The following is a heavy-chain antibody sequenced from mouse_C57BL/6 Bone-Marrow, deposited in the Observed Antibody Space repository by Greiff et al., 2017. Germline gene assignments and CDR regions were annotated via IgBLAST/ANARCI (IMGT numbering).Heavy chain of an antibody. V-gene: IGHV7-3*01. Sequence: DVHLVESGGGLVQPGGSLSLSCAASGFTFTDYYMSWVRQPPGKALEWLGFIRNKANGYTTEYSAAVEGRFTISRDNSQSILYLQMNALRAEDSATYYSARYVLRLWYFDVWGTGTTVTVSS. CDR2: IRNKANGYTT. D-gene: IGHD1-2*01. CDR1: GFTFTDYY. CDR3: ARYVLRLWYFDV. J-gene: IGHJ1*03.